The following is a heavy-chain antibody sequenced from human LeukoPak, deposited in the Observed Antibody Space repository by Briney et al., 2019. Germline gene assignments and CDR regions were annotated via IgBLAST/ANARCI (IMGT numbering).Heavy chain of an antibody. V-gene: IGHV3-9*01. J-gene: IGHJ6*02. CDR3: ARFGESPYYYYYYGMDV. D-gene: IGHD3-16*01. Sequence: PGGSLRLSCAACGFTFEDYAMHWLRHAPGKGLEWVSGISWNSGSIGYADSVKGRFTISRDNAKNSLYLQMNSLRAEDTALYYCARFGESPYYYYYYGMDVWGQGTTVTVSS. CDR2: ISWNSGSI. CDR1: GFTFEDYA.